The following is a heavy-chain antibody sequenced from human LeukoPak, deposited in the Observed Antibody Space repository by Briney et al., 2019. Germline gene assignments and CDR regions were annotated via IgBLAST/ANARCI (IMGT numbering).Heavy chain of an antibody. Sequence: SETLSLTCAVYGGSLSGYYWSWIRQPPGKGLEWIGEINHSGSTNYNPSLKSRVTISVDTSKNQFSLKLSSVTAADTAVYYCASGGWRAGYWGQGTLVTVSS. CDR3: ASGGWRAGY. V-gene: IGHV4-34*01. CDR2: INHSGST. J-gene: IGHJ4*02. CDR1: GGSLSGYY. D-gene: IGHD6-19*01.